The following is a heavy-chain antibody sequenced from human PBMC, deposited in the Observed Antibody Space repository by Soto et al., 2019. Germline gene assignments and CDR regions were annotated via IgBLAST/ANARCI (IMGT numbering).Heavy chain of an antibody. V-gene: IGHV1-58*01. Sequence: SVKVSCKASGFTFTSSAVQWVRQARGQRLEWIGWIVVGSGNTNYAQKFQERVTITRDMSTSTAYMELSSLRSEDTAVYYCAADTYYDILTGLPHGFDPWGQGTLVTVSS. D-gene: IGHD3-9*01. CDR2: IVVGSGNT. J-gene: IGHJ5*02. CDR3: AADTYYDILTGLPHGFDP. CDR1: GFTFTSSA.